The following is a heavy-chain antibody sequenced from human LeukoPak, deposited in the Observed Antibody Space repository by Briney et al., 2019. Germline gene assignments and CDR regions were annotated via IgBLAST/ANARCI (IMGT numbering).Heavy chain of an antibody. J-gene: IGHJ5*02. D-gene: IGHD5-12*01. CDR2: IYYSGGT. Sequence: PSETLSLTCTVSGGSISSSSYYWGWIRQPSGKGLEWIGSIYYSGGTYYNPSLKSRVTISVDTSKNQFSLKLSSVTAADTAVYYCAGKRGSYWFVPWGQGTLVTVSS. CDR3: AGKRGSYWFVP. V-gene: IGHV4-39*01. CDR1: GGSISSSSYY.